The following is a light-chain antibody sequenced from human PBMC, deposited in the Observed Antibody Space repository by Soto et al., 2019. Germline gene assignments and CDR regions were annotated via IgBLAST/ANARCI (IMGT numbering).Light chain of an antibody. CDR1: SSNVGSNT. Sequence: QSVLTQPPSASGTPGQRVTISCSGSSSNVGSNTVSWYQQLPGTAPKVLIYSDDQRPSGVPDRFSGSRSGSSASLAISGLQSGDEADYYCQVWDSSSDRWVFGGGTKVTVL. CDR3: QVWDSSSDRWV. CDR2: SDD. V-gene: IGLV1-44*01. J-gene: IGLJ3*02.